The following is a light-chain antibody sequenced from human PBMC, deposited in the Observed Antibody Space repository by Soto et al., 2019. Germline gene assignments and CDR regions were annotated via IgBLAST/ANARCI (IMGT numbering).Light chain of an antibody. CDR2: EVT. J-gene: IGLJ1*01. CDR1: SSDIGGHHF. Sequence: QSVLTQPASVSGSPGQSITISCTGTSSDIGGHHFVSWYQQQSGKAPKLVIYEVTDRPSGVSDRFSGSKSGNTASLTISGLQAEDEADYYCSSYTSRNTYVFGTGTKVTAL. CDR3: SSYTSRNTYV. V-gene: IGLV2-14*01.